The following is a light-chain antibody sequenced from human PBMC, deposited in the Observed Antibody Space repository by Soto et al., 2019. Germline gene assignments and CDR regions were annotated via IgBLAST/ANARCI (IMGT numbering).Light chain of an antibody. J-gene: IGKJ5*01. V-gene: IGKV3-20*01. CDR2: GAS. Sequence: DIVLAQSPGTLSLSLGERATLSCRASQGLGGDYLAWLQHKPGESPMLLIYGASNRPTGLPERFSGSGSGTEFTLTISRLEPEDFVVYYCQHHCGFPLTFGEGTRLEIK. CDR1: QGLGGDY. CDR3: QHHCGFPLT.